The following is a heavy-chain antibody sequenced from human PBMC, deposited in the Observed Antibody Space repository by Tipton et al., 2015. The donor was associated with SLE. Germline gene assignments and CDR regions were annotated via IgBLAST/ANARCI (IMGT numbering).Heavy chain of an antibody. CDR1: GDSVTSSGYY. V-gene: IGHV4-61*08. CDR2: LYYSGNT. D-gene: IGHD4-23*01. J-gene: IGHJ5*02. Sequence: TLSLTCTATGDSVTSSGYYWSWIRQHPGKGLVWIGVLYYSGNTNYNPSLKSRVTISVDTSKNQFSLNLRSVTAADTAVYYCARGGTGDGRNPFDPWGQGTLVTVSS. CDR3: ARGGTGDGRNPFDP.